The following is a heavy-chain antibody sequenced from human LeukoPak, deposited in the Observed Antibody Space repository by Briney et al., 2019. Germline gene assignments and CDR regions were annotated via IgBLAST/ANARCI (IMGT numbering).Heavy chain of an antibody. D-gene: IGHD2-15*01. CDR1: GFTFSSYS. Sequence: GGSLRLPCAASGFTFSSYSMNWVRQAPGKGLEWVSSISSSSSYIYYADSVKGRFTISRDNAKNSLYLQMNSLRAEDTAVYYCARRVVAATPAEYYFDYWGQGTLVTVSS. J-gene: IGHJ4*02. CDR3: ARRVVAATPAEYYFDY. CDR2: ISSSSSYI. V-gene: IGHV3-21*01.